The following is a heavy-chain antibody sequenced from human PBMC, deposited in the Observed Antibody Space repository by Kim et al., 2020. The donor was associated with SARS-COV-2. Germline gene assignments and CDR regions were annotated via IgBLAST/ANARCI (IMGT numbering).Heavy chain of an antibody. V-gene: IGHV3-23*01. Sequence: ADSVRGRFPVSRDNSKNTLYVQMNSLRVEDTAVYYCAQDVISMIRGRLDVWGKGTTVTVSS. J-gene: IGHJ6*03. CDR3: AQDVISMIRGRLDV. D-gene: IGHD3-10*01.